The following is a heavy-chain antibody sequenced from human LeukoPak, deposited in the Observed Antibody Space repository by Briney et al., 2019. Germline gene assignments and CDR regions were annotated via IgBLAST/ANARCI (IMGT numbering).Heavy chain of an antibody. D-gene: IGHD6-13*01. CDR2: ISYDGNNK. V-gene: IGHV3-30*18. J-gene: IGHJ1*01. CDR3: AKDIDSSWYAEYFQH. CDR1: GFTFSDYG. Sequence: GRSLRLSCAASGFTFSDYGMHWVRQAPGKGLEWVAVISYDGNNKYYADSVKGRFTISRDNSKNSLYPQMNSLRTEDTALYYCAKDIDSSWYAEYFQHWGQGTLVTVSS.